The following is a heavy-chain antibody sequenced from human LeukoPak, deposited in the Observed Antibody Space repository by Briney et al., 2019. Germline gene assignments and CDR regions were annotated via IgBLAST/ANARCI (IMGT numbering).Heavy chain of an antibody. CDR2: IYYSGST. V-gene: IGHV4-59*01. D-gene: IGHD3-10*01. CDR1: GGSISSYY. Sequence: ASETLSLTCTVSGGSISSYYWSWIRQPPGKGLEWIGYIYYSGSTNYNPSLKSRVTISVDTSKNQFSLKLSSVTAADTAVYYCARADGVRDLFDYWGQGTLVTVSS. J-gene: IGHJ4*02. CDR3: ARADGVRDLFDY.